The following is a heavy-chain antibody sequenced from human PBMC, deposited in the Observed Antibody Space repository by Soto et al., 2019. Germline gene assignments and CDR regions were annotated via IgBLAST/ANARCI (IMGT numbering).Heavy chain of an antibody. CDR2: ISGSGGST. CDR1: GFTFSSYA. Sequence: GGSLRLSCAASGFTFSSYAMSWVRQAPGKGLEWVSAISGSGGSTYYADSVKGRFTISRDNSKNTLYLQMNSLRAEDTAVYYCAKARYYYDSSGYYYEVRYYFDVWGQGTLVTVSS. D-gene: IGHD3-22*01. CDR3: AKARYYYDSSGYYYEVRYYFDV. V-gene: IGHV3-23*01. J-gene: IGHJ4*02.